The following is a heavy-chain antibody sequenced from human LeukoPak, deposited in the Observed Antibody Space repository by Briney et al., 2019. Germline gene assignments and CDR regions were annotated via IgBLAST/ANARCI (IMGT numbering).Heavy chain of an antibody. CDR3: ARDGAGTYLPDY. J-gene: IGHJ4*02. V-gene: IGHV3-30*04. CDR2: TTYDASDK. CDR1: GFTFRNYA. Sequence: GGSLRVSCAASGFTFRNYAMHWGRQAPGKGLEWVAVTTYDASDKDYADSVKGRFTISRDNSKNTLYLQMNSLRPEDTALYFCARDGAGTYLPDYWGQGILVTVSS. D-gene: IGHD3-10*01.